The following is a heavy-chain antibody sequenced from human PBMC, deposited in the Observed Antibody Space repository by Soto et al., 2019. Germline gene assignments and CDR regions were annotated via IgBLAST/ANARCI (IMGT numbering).Heavy chain of an antibody. Sequence: QVQLQESGPGLVKPSETLSLTCTVSGGSVSSGSYYWSWIRQPPGKGLEWIGYIYYSGSTNYNPSLKSRVTISVDTSKTQFSLKLSSVTAADTAVYYCARGMGWGVVVHYWGQGTLVTVSS. CDR3: ARGMGWGVVVHY. CDR2: IYYSGST. CDR1: GGSVSSGSYY. D-gene: IGHD2-15*01. V-gene: IGHV4-61*01. J-gene: IGHJ4*02.